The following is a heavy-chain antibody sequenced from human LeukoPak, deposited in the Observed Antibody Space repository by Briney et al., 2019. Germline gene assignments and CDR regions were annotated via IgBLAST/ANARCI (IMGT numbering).Heavy chain of an antibody. V-gene: IGHV1-69*05. CDR3: ARGGHDILTGYYFPLDY. CDR2: IIPIFGTA. Sequence: SVKVSCKASGGTFSSYAISWVRQAPGQGLEWMGGIIPIFGTANYAQKFQGRVTITTDESTSTAYMELSSLRSEDTAVYYCARGGHDILTGYYFPLDYWGQGTLVTVST. J-gene: IGHJ4*02. CDR1: GGTFSSYA. D-gene: IGHD3-9*01.